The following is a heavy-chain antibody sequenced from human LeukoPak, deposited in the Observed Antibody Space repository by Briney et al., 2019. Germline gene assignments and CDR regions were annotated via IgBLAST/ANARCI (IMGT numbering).Heavy chain of an antibody. Sequence: PSETLSLTCTVSGGPISSYYWSWIRQPPGKGLEWIGYIYYSGSTNYNPSLKSRVTISVDTSKNQFSLKLSSVTAADTAVYYCARSSWIQYLVDYWGQGTLVTVSS. CDR2: IYYSGST. J-gene: IGHJ4*02. CDR3: ARSSWIQYLVDY. D-gene: IGHD5-18*01. CDR1: GGPISSYY. V-gene: IGHV4-59*01.